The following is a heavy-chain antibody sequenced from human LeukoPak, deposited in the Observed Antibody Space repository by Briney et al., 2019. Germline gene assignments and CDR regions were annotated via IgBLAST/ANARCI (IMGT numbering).Heavy chain of an antibody. D-gene: IGHD6-19*01. CDR3: ARDGRSSSGWYEPYYFDY. CDR1: GGSISSYY. V-gene: IGHV4-4*07. J-gene: IGHJ4*02. CDR2: IYTSGST. Sequence: PSETLSLTCTVSGGSISSYYWSWIRQPAGKGLEWIGRIYTSGSTNYNPSLKSRVTMSVDTSKNQFSLKLSSVTAADTAVYYCARDGRSSSGWYEPYYFDYWGQGTLVTVSS.